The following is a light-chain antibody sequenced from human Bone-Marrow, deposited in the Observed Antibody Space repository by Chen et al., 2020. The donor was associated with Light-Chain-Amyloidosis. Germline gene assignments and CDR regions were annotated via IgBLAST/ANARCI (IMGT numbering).Light chain of an antibody. CDR3: QSADSSGTYEVI. CDR1: ELPKKY. CDR2: RDT. V-gene: IGLV3-25*03. Sequence: SYELTQPPSVSVSPGQTARITCSGDELPKKYAYWYQQKPGQAPVLVIHRDTERPSGIAERFSGSSSRTTATLTISGVQAEDEADYHCQSADSSGTYEVIFGGGTKLTVL. J-gene: IGLJ2*01.